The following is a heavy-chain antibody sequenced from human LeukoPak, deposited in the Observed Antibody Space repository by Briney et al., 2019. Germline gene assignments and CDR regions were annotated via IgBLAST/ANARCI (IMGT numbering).Heavy chain of an antibody. CDR3: ARGTAYGGYVNY. CDR2: INAGNGNT. CDR1: GYTFTSYG. J-gene: IGHJ4*02. V-gene: IGHV1-3*01. Sequence: ASVKVSCKASGYTFTSYGISWVRQAPGQRLEWMGWINAGNGNTKYSQNFQDRVTITRDTSANTAYMELSSLRSEDTAVYYCARGTAYGGYVNYWGQGTLVTVSS. D-gene: IGHD5-12*01.